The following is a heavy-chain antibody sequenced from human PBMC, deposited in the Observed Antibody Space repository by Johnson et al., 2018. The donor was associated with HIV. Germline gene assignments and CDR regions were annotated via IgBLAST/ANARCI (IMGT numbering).Heavy chain of an antibody. CDR3: AKDLRSGNRREAFDI. V-gene: IGHV3-11*01. CDR2: ISSSGSTI. D-gene: IGHD1-14*01. J-gene: IGHJ3*02. CDR1: GFTFFDYY. Sequence: QVQLVESGGGLVKPGGSLRLSCAAFGFTFFDYYMSWIRQAPGKGLEWVSYISSSGSTIYYADSVKGRFTISRDNSKNTLYLQMNSLRAEDTAVYYCAKDLRSGNRREAFDIWGQGTMVTVSS.